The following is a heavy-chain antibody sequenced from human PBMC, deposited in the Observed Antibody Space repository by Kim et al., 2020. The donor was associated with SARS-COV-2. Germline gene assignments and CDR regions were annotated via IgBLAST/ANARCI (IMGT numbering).Heavy chain of an antibody. CDR1: SGSFRANY. D-gene: IGHD3-10*01. J-gene: IGHJ4*01. Sequence: SETLSLTCAVYSGSFRANYWNWIRQSPEMGLEWIGEINDSGSAKYNPSLESRLTLSVDTSKNQFSLKLNSVTAADTAIYYCARRPSGIDCWGHGTPVTVSS. CDR2: INDSGSA. V-gene: IGHV4-34*01. CDR3: ARRPSGIDC.